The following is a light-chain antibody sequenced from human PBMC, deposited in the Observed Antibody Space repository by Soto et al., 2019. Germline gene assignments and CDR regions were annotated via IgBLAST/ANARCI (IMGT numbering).Light chain of an antibody. Sequence: DIAMIPSPATLSASPGESATISCLASQSVDNNVAWYQQKPGQAPRLLIYGASTRATGIPDRFSGSGSGTDFTLTISRLEPEDFAVYYCQQYGNSPRSFGGGTKVDIK. CDR1: QSVDNN. V-gene: IGKV3-20*01. CDR3: QQYGNSPRS. J-gene: IGKJ4*01. CDR2: GAS.